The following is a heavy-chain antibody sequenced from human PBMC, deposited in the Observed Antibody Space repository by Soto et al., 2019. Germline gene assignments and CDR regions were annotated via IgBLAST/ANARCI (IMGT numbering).Heavy chain of an antibody. CDR1: GFTFSSYW. CDR2: INQDGNED. D-gene: IGHD1-1*01. CDR3: ARTGDGHHDLLDY. V-gene: IGHV3-7*01. J-gene: IGHJ4*02. Sequence: GGSLRLSCAASGFTFSSYWMNWVRQAPGKGLEWVANINQDGNEDNLLDSVKGRFTISRDNAKKSLFLQMNSLRVDDTAVYYCARTGDGHHDLLDYWGQGALVTVSS.